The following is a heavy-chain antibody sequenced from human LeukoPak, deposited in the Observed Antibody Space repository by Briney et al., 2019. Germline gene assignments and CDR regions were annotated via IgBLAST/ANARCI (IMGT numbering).Heavy chain of an antibody. J-gene: IGHJ4*02. V-gene: IGHV4-34*01. Sequence: PSETLSLTCAVYGGSFSGYYWSWIRQPPGMGLEWIGEINHSGSTNYNPSLKGRVTISVDTSKNQFSLKLSSVTAADTAVYYCARGGGRATFDYWGQGTLVTVSS. CDR3: ARGGGRATFDY. D-gene: IGHD1-26*01. CDR2: INHSGST. CDR1: GGSFSGYY.